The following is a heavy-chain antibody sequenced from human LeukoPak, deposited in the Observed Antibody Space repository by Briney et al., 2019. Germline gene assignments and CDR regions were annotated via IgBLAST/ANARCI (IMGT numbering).Heavy chain of an antibody. J-gene: IGHJ4*02. CDR2: INQDGTEK. CDR1: GFTFTTYW. CDR3: ARGGASDSSVRFDY. V-gene: IGHV3-7*01. D-gene: IGHD3-22*01. Sequence: GESLRLSCAASGFTFTTYWMSWVRQLPGKGLEWVANINQDGTEKYYVDSVKGRFTISRDNSKNTLYLQMNSLRAEDTAVYYCARGGASDSSVRFDYWGQGTLVTVSS.